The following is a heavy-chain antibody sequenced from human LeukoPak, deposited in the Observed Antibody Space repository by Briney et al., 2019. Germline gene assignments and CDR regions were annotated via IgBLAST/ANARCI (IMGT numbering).Heavy chain of an antibody. Sequence: SVKVSCKASGGTFSIYAISWVRQAPGQGLEWMGGIIPIFGTANYAQKFQGRVTITADESTSTAYMELSSLRSEDTAVYYCARGRDSYGSGSYFDYWGQGTLVTVSS. CDR2: IIPIFGTA. V-gene: IGHV1-69*13. CDR3: ARGRDSYGSGSYFDY. CDR1: GGTFSIYA. J-gene: IGHJ4*02. D-gene: IGHD3-10*01.